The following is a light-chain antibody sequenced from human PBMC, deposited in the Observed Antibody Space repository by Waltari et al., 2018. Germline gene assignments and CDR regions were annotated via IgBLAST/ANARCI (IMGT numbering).Light chain of an antibody. Sequence: DIEMTQSPSTLSASVGDRVNITCRASQSISIWLAWYQQKPGKAPKLLIYKASSLQSGVPSRFSGNGSETEFSLAISNLQTDDFATYYCQQYNRFWTFGQGTKVEVK. CDR2: KAS. J-gene: IGKJ1*01. V-gene: IGKV1-5*03. CDR1: QSISIW. CDR3: QQYNRFWT.